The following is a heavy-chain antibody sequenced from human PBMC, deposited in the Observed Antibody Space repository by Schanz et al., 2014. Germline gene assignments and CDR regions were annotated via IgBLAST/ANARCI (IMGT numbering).Heavy chain of an antibody. J-gene: IGHJ2*01. CDR1: GFSFGTYA. D-gene: IGHD2-21*02. V-gene: IGHV3-23*01. Sequence: EVHLLESGGGLVQPGGSLRLSCAASGFSFGTYAMSWVRQAPGKGLLWVSSISGTGGDDTYYADSVKGRFTISRDNSKNTLYLQMNSLRPEDTAVYFCAKDLGVDCGDGCFNWYFDLWGRGTLVTVSS. CDR3: AKDLGVDCGDGCFNWYFDL. CDR2: ISGTGGDDT.